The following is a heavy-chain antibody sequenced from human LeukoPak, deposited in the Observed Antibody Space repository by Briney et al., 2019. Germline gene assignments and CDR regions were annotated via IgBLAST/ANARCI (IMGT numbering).Heavy chain of an antibody. V-gene: IGHV3-49*03. CDR3: TREDCSGGSCYSSIDY. D-gene: IGHD2-15*01. CDR2: IRSKAYGGTT. J-gene: IGHJ4*02. CDR1: GFTFGDYA. Sequence: PGGSLRLSCTASGFTFGDYAMSWFRQASGKGLEWVGFIRSKAYGGTTEYAASVKGRFTISRDDSKSIAYLQMNSLKTEDTAVYYCTREDCSGGSCYSSIDYWGQGTLVTVSS.